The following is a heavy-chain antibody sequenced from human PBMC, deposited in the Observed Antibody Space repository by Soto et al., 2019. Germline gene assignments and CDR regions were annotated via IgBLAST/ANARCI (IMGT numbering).Heavy chain of an antibody. CDR1: GYSFTSYG. V-gene: IGHV1-18*01. CDR3: AKDRTIVPPPPPGLKNNVMNV. D-gene: IGHD2-2*01. Sequence: QVQLVQSAGEVKKPGASVKVSCKASGYSFTSYGISWVRRAPGQGLEWMGWISPYNGHTQFVERFQGRVTMTTDTPKKWANEERRTVESDNTALYYCAKDRTIVPPPPPGLKNNVMNVRAKGTPFIVPS. J-gene: IGHJ6*04. CDR2: ISPYNGHT.